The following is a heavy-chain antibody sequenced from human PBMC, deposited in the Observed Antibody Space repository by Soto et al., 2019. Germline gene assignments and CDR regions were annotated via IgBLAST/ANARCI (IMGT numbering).Heavy chain of an antibody. CDR1: GGSISSSSYY. CDR3: ARLSSWFDP. Sequence: SETLSLTCTVSGGSISSSSYYWGWIRQPPGKGLEWIGSIYYSGSTYYNPSLKSRVTISVDTSKNQFSLRLSSVTAADTAVYYCARLSSWFDPWGQGTLVTVSS. CDR2: IYYSGST. J-gene: IGHJ5*02. V-gene: IGHV4-39*01.